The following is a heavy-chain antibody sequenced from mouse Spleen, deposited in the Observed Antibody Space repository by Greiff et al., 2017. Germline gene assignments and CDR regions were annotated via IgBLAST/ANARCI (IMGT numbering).Heavy chain of an antibody. CDR2: IYPGDGDT. CDR1: GYAFSSSW. V-gene: IGHV1-82*01. J-gene: IGHJ2*01. D-gene: IGHD1-2*01. CDR3: AREDYGYPDY. Sequence: VQLQQSGPELVKPGASVKISCKASGYAFSSSWMNWVKQRPGKGLEWIGRIYPGDGDTNYNGKFKGKATLTADKSSSTAYMQLSSLTSEDSAVYFCAREDYGYPDYWGQGTTLTVSS.